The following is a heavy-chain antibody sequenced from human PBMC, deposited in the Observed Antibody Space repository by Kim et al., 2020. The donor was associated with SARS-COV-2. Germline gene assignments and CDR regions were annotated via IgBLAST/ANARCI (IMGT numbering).Heavy chain of an antibody. Sequence: SETLSLTCTVSGDSISSHYWDWIRQTPGKGLEWIGDIYYGGGANYNPSLKSRVTISIDTSKTQFSLRLSSVTAADTAIYYCARHEGWSAFDVCGQATMVT. J-gene: IGHJ3*01. D-gene: IGHD6-19*01. V-gene: IGHV4-59*08. CDR3: ARHEGWSAFDV. CDR1: GDSISSHY. CDR2: IYYGGGA.